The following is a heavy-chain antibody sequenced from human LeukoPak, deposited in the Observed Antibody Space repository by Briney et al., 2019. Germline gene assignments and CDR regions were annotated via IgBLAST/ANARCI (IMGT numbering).Heavy chain of an antibody. D-gene: IGHD6-13*01. CDR2: ISYDGSNK. J-gene: IGHJ6*02. CDR3: ARDIQQLVWKGMDV. CDR1: GFTFSSYA. Sequence: PGRSLRLSCAASGFTFSSYAMHWVRQAPGKGLEWVAVISYDGSNKYYADSVKGRFTISRDNSKNTLYLQMNSLRAEDTAVYYCARDIQQLVWKGMDVWGQGTTVTVSS. V-gene: IGHV3-30*04.